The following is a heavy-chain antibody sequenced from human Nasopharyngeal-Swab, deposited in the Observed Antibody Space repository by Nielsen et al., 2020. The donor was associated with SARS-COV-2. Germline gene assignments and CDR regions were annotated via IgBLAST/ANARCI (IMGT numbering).Heavy chain of an antibody. J-gene: IGHJ4*02. CDR3: AKDGGGLTGDLYYFDY. D-gene: IGHD7-27*01. CDR1: GFTFDDYA. V-gene: IGHV3-9*01. CDR2: ISWNSGST. Sequence: SLKISCAASGFTFDDYAMHWVRQAPGKVLEWVSGISWNSGSTGYADSVKGRFTISRDNAKNSLYLQMNSLRAEDTALYYCAKDGGGLTGDLYYFDYWGQGTLVTVSS.